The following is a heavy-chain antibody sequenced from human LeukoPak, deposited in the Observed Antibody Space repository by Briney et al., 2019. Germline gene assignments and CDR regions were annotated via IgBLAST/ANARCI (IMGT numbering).Heavy chain of an antibody. D-gene: IGHD5-12*01. Sequence: GGSLRLSCAASGFTFSSYAMNWVRQAPGEGREGVSSISSSSSYIYYADSVKGRFTISRDNAKNSLYLQMNSLRAEDTAMYYCARGESGYDPDGDYWGQGTLVTVSS. J-gene: IGHJ4*02. CDR3: ARGESGYDPDGDY. V-gene: IGHV3-21*04. CDR2: ISSSSSYI. CDR1: GFTFSSYA.